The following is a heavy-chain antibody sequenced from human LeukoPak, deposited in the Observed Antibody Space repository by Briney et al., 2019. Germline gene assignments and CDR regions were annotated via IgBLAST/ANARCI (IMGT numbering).Heavy chain of an antibody. CDR1: GFTFSSDA. Sequence: VGSLRLSCAASGFTFSSDAMSWGRQAPGKGLEWVSAISGSGGSTYYADSVKGRLTISRDNSKNTLYLQMNSLRAEDTAVYYCAKADGRIVLVVAAPGPYFDSWGQGTLVTVSS. D-gene: IGHD2-15*01. CDR3: AKADGRIVLVVAAPGPYFDS. V-gene: IGHV3-23*01. CDR2: ISGSGGST. J-gene: IGHJ4*02.